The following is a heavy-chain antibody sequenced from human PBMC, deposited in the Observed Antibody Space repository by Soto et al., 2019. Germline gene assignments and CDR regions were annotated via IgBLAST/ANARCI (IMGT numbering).Heavy chain of an antibody. CDR2: IIPIFGTA. CDR1: GGTFSSYA. J-gene: IGHJ4*02. Sequence: QVRLVQSGAEVKKPGSSVKVSCKASGGTFSSYAISWVRQAPGQGLEWMGGIIPIFGTATYAQKFQGRVTITADESTSTAYMELSSLRSEDTAVYYCARGAVVGATFLFDYWGQGTLVTVSS. D-gene: IGHD1-26*01. CDR3: ARGAVVGATFLFDY. V-gene: IGHV1-69*01.